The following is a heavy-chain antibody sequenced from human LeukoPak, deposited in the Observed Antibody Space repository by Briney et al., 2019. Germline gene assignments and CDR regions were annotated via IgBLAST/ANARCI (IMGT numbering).Heavy chain of an antibody. J-gene: IGHJ4*02. D-gene: IGHD2/OR15-2a*01. CDR2: INPDSGGT. V-gene: IGHV1-2*02. Sequence: GASVKVSCKASGGTFSSYAISWVRQAPGQGLEWMGWINPDSGGTDYAQKFQGRLTMTRDTSIRTVYMELSSLRSDDTAVYFCAKDRRLSRFLPFDYWGQGTLVTVSS. CDR3: AKDRRLSRFLPFDY. CDR1: GGTFSSYA.